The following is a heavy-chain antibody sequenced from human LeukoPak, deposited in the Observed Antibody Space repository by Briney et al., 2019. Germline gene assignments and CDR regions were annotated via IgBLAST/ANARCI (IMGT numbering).Heavy chain of an antibody. Sequence: SETLSLTCTVSGGSINGYYWTWIRQPAGEGLEWIGYSHSSGSTNYNPSLKSRVTMSVDTSKNQFSLNLSSVTAADTAVYYCARDARGWSGFDYWGQGTLVAVSS. CDR3: ARDARGWSGFDY. CDR1: GGSINGYY. CDR2: SHSSGST. D-gene: IGHD3-3*01. J-gene: IGHJ4*02. V-gene: IGHV4-4*07.